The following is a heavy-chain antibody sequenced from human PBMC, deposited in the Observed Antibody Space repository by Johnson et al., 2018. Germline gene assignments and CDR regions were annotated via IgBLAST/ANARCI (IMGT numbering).Heavy chain of an antibody. CDR1: GVTLSTSI. CDR2: LSPNETYK. Sequence: QVQLVQSGGGVVQPGTSLRLSCGVSGVTLSTSIMHWVRQAPGKGLEWVALLSPNETYKQYGDPAKDRSTLPRDISKKTGYLQMNSRGVEDTAVYYCAREAYSSGRAGIFHIWGQGTMVTVSS. V-gene: IGHV3-30-3*01. CDR3: AREAYSSGRAGIFHI. D-gene: IGHD6-19*01. J-gene: IGHJ3*02.